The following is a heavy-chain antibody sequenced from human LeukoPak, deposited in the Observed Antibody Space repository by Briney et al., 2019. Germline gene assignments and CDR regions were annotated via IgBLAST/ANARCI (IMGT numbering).Heavy chain of an antibody. Sequence: PGRSLRLSCAASGFTFSSYGMHWVRQAPGKGLEWVAVISYDGSNKYYADSVKGRFTISRDNSKNTLYLQMNSLGAEDTAVYYCALELDVWGQGTTVTVSS. CDR1: GFTFSSYG. V-gene: IGHV3-30*03. CDR3: ALELDV. J-gene: IGHJ6*02. CDR2: ISYDGSNK.